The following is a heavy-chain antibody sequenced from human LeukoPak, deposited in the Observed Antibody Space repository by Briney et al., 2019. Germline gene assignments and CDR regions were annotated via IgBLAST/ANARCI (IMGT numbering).Heavy chain of an antibody. CDR3: AKEGSLAGPNWFDP. Sequence: GGSLRLSCAASGSTFSDYYMSWIRQAPGKGLEWVSAISGSGGSTYYADSVKGRFTISKDNSKNTLYLQMNSLRAEDTAVYYCAKEGSLAGPNWFDPWGQGTLVTVSS. D-gene: IGHD6-19*01. J-gene: IGHJ5*02. CDR2: ISGSGGST. V-gene: IGHV3-23*01. CDR1: GSTFSDYY.